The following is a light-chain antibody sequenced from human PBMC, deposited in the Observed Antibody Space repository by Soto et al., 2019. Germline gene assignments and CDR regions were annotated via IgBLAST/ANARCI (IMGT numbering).Light chain of an antibody. CDR3: QQRGGWPLT. V-gene: IGKV3-11*01. Sequence: EIVSTQSPATLSLSPGERAALSCRASQGVGRFLAWYQQKPGQAPRLLIYDASNRATGIPARFSGSGSETDFTLAIDNLEPEDFAVYYCQQRGGWPLTFGGGTKV. J-gene: IGKJ4*01. CDR1: QGVGRF. CDR2: DAS.